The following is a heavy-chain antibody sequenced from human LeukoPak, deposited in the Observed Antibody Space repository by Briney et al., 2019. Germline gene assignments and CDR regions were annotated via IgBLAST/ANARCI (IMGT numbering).Heavy chain of an antibody. V-gene: IGHV3-30*04. CDR2: ISYDGSNK. CDR1: GFTFSSYA. D-gene: IGHD3-9*01. CDR3: AREYKYYDILTGYWSLYYYYGMDA. J-gene: IGHJ6*02. Sequence: GSLRLSCAASGFTFSSYAMHWVRQAPGKGLEWVAVISYDGSNKYYADSVKGRFTISRDNSKNTLYLQMNSLRAEDTAVYYCAREYKYYDILTGYWSLYYYYGMDAWGQGTTVTVSS.